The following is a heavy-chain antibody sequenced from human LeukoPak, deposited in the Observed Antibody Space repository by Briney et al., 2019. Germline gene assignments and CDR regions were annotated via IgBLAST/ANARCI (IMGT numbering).Heavy chain of an antibody. D-gene: IGHD3-3*01. CDR2: IKQDGSEK. J-gene: IGHJ4*02. Sequence: PGESLRLSCAASGFTFSSYWMSWVRQAPGQGLEGVANIKQDGSEKYYVGSVKGRFTISRDNAKNSLYLQMNSLRAEDTAVYYCARDRKDFWSGYYTGTSWGFDYWGQGTLVTVSS. V-gene: IGHV3-7*01. CDR1: GFTFSSYW. CDR3: ARDRKDFWSGYYTGTSWGFDY.